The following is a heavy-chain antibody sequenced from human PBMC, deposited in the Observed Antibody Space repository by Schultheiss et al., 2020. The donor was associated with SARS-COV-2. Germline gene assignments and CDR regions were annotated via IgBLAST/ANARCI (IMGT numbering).Heavy chain of an antibody. CDR1: IGSVSDFY. Sequence: SETLSLTCTVSIGSVSDFYWSWIRQSAGQGLEWIGDVYRSVSTKYNPSLNSRVTMSVDTSKSHFSLKLTSVTAADSAVYYCARDHLDYPYFFDYWGQGTLVTVAS. J-gene: IGHJ4*02. CDR2: VYRSVST. D-gene: IGHD3/OR15-3a*01. V-gene: IGHV4-4*07. CDR3: ARDHLDYPYFFDY.